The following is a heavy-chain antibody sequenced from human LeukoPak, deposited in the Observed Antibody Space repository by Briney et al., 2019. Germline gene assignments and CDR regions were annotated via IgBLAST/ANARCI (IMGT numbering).Heavy chain of an antibody. CDR3: ARELLWFGELQFPFDY. D-gene: IGHD3-10*01. V-gene: IGHV1-2*02. J-gene: IGHJ4*02. CDR2: INPNRGGT. CDR1: GYTFTGYY. Sequence: GASVKVSCKASGYTFTGYYMHWVRQAPGQGLEWMGWINPNRGGTNYAQKFQGRVTMTRDTSISTAYMELSRLRSDDTAVYYCARELLWFGELQFPFDYWGQGTLVTVSS.